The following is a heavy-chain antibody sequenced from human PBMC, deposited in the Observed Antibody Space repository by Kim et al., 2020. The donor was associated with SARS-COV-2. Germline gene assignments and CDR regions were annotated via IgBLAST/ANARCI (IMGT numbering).Heavy chain of an antibody. D-gene: IGHD3-9*01. V-gene: IGHV3-74*01. CDR3: ARVGRWIDWFFDY. CDR2: INSDGSST. Sequence: GGSLRLSCAASGFTFSSYWMHWVRQAPGKGLVWVSRINSDGSSTSYADSVKGRFTISRDNAKNTLYLQMNSLRAEDTAVYYCARVGRWIDWFFDYWGQGTLVTVSS. CDR1: GFTFSSYW. J-gene: IGHJ4*02.